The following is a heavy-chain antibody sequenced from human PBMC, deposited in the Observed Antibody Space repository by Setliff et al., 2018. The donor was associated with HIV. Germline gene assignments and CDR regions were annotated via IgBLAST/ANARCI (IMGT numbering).Heavy chain of an antibody. CDR1: GFTFSSYS. Sequence: GGSLRLSCAAFGFTFSSYSMNWVRRAPGKGLEWVSSISSISTYIYYADSVKGRFTISRDNAKNSLYLQMNSLRAEDTAMYYCARDWRSGYDLNFDYWGQGTLVTVSS. CDR3: ARDWRSGYDLNFDY. CDR2: ISSISTYI. V-gene: IGHV3-21*01. J-gene: IGHJ4*02. D-gene: IGHD5-12*01.